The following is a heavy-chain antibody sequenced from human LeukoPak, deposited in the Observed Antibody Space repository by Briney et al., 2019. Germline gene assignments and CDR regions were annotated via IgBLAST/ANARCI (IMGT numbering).Heavy chain of an antibody. CDR3: ARRSVAGSLDY. CDR2: TKEDGGEK. V-gene: IGHV3-7*01. Sequence: GESLRLSCAASGFTFSTYWMSWVRQAPGKGLEWVANTKEDGGEKYYVDSVKGRFTISRDNAENSLYLQMNSLRAEDTAAYYCARRSVAGSLDYWGQGTLVTVSS. J-gene: IGHJ4*02. D-gene: IGHD6-19*01. CDR1: GFTFSTYW.